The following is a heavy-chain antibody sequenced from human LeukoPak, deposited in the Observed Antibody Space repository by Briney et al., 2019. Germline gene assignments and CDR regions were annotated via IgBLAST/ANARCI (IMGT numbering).Heavy chain of an antibody. V-gene: IGHV3-33*06. CDR2: IWLDGSNT. J-gene: IGHJ3*02. CDR1: GFTFSSYG. CDR3: AKSIAEAGTGSFDI. Sequence: PGRSLRLSCAASGFTFSSYGKHWVRQAPGKGLEWVAVIWLDGSNTNYADSVEGRFTISRDNSKNTVYLQMNSLRAEDTAVYYCAKSIAEAGTGSFDIWGQGTMVTVSS. D-gene: IGHD6-19*01.